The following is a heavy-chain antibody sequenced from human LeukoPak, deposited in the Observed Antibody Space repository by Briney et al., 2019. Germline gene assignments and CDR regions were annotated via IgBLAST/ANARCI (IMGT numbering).Heavy chain of an antibody. Sequence: ASVKVSCKASGYTLTGYYMDWVRQAPGQGLEWMGRINPNSGGTNYAQKFQGRVTMTRDTSISTAYMELSRLRSEDTAVYYCARVYYGSGSSFDPWGQGTLVTVSS. D-gene: IGHD3-10*01. CDR2: INPNSGGT. CDR3: ARVYYGSGSSFDP. CDR1: GYTLTGYY. J-gene: IGHJ5*02. V-gene: IGHV1-2*06.